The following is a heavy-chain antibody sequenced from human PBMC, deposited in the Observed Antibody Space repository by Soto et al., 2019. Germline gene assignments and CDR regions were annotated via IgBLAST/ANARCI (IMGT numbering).Heavy chain of an antibody. CDR1: GFTFRSYW. CDR3: AREFGYCSGGSCYFYFDY. CDR2: IKEDGSER. J-gene: IGHJ4*02. V-gene: IGHV3-7*03. D-gene: IGHD2-15*01. Sequence: PGGSLRLSCADSGFTFRSYWMSWVRQAPGKGLEWVANIKEDGSERYYVDSVRGRFTISRDNAQNSLYLQMNSLRAEDTAVYYCAREFGYCSGGSCYFYFDYWGQGTQVTSPQ.